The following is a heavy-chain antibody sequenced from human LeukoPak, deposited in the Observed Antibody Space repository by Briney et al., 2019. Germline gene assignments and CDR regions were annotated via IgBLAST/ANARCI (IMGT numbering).Heavy chain of an antibody. J-gene: IGHJ5*02. CDR1: GGSISSYY. Sequence: SETLSLTCTVSGGSISSYYWSWIRQPPVKGLEWIGYIYYSGSTNYNPSLKSRVTISVDTSKNQFSLKLSSVTAADTAVYYCARAGPRGFDPWGQGTLVTVSS. CDR3: ARAGPRGFDP. D-gene: IGHD3-10*01. CDR2: IYYSGST. V-gene: IGHV4-59*01.